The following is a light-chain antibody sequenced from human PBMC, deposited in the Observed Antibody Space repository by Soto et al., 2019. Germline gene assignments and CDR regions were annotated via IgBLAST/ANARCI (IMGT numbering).Light chain of an antibody. Sequence: QSALTQPASVSGSPGQSITISCTGTGRDIGGYYYVSWYQLHPGKAPKLLTYDVSHRPSGISARFSGSKSGITASLTISGRQADDDDDYYCSSSATGSTIVFGGGTKLTVL. V-gene: IGLV2-14*03. J-gene: IGLJ2*01. CDR3: SSSATGSTIV. CDR2: DVS. CDR1: GRDIGGYYY.